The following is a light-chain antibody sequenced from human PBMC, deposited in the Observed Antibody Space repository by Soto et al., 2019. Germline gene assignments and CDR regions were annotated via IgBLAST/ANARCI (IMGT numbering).Light chain of an antibody. CDR1: QSISTY. CDR3: QQSYTPPT. CDR2: SAS. V-gene: IGKV1-39*01. J-gene: IGKJ2*01. Sequence: IQMTQSPSSLSASVGDEITITCRTGQSISTYLNWYQQRPGEAPRLLIYSASSLQSGVPSRFSGSGSRTDFTLTISSLQPEDSATYYLQQSYTPPTFVQGTKLEIK.